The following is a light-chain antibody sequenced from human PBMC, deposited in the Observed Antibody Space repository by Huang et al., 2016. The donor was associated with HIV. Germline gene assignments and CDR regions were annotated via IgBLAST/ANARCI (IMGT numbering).Light chain of an antibody. CDR3: QQYTTYFPT. V-gene: IGKV1-5*03. CDR1: LSISSW. CDR2: KAS. J-gene: IGKJ2*01. Sequence: DIQMTQSPSTLSASVGDRVTITCRASLSISSWLAWYQQNPGKAPKLLIDKASSLESGVPSRFSGSGSGTEFTLTISSLQPDDFATYYCQQYTTYFPTFGQGTKLEIK.